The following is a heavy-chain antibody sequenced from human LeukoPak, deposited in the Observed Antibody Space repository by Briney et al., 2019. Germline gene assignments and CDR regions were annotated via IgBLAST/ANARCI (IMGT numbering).Heavy chain of an antibody. CDR3: TRVLGGTYFDS. J-gene: IGHJ4*02. D-gene: IGHD1-26*01. CDR1: GFIFSSYE. V-gene: IGHV3-48*03. Sequence: GGSLRLSCVASGFIFSSYEMKWVRQAPGKGLEWVSYISSSGSTIYYADSVKGRFTISRDNAKNTLYLQMNSLRAEDTAVYYCTRVLGGTYFDSWGQGTLVTVSS. CDR2: ISSSGSTI.